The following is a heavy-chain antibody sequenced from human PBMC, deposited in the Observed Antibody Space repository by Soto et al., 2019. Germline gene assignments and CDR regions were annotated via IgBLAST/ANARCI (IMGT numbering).Heavy chain of an antibody. CDR2: IIPIHGIT. CDR1: GGSLTSYP. Sequence: QMVQSGVDVRNPGSSVKVSCKPYGGSLTSYPMSWVRQTPGKGFEWMGGIIPIHGITEFAQKFKGRVTITADETMQRAPVQLTGLTSEDTSVYSCDRGKGRVSWGRET. J-gene: IGHJ4*02. V-gene: IGHV1-69*01. CDR3: DRGKGRVS.